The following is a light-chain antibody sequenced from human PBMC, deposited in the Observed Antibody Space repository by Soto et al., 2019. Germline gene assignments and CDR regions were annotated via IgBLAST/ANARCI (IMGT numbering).Light chain of an antibody. Sequence: DIPMTQSPSSLSASVGDRVTITCRASQGISNYLAWYQQKPGKVPKLLIYAASTLQSGVPSRFSGSGSGTDFTLTISSLQPEDVATYHCQKYNSALYTFGQGTKLEIK. CDR2: AAS. V-gene: IGKV1-27*01. CDR1: QGISNY. J-gene: IGKJ2*01. CDR3: QKYNSALYT.